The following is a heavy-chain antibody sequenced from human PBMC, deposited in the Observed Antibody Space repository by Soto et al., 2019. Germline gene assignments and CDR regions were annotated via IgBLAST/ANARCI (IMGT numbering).Heavy chain of an antibody. CDR2: ITYRGFT. J-gene: IGHJ5*02. D-gene: IGHD7-27*01. Sequence: QVQLHESGPGVVKPSETLSLTCTVSGGSVLSEASYWAWIRESPGKAPEWVAYITYRGFTKYNPYLESRVGISVYTTNGQFSLNVKSVTTAYTAIYYWAGMPRDETYWGWFDPWGQGTLVTVSS. V-gene: IGHV4-61*08. CDR3: AGMPRDETYWGWFDP. CDR1: GGSVLSEASY.